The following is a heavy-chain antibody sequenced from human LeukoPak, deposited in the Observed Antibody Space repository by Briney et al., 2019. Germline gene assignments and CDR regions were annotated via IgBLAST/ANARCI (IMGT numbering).Heavy chain of an antibody. CDR3: ARISSYYDIRY. D-gene: IGHD3-9*01. J-gene: IGHJ4*02. V-gene: IGHV3-53*01. CDR2: IYSGGST. Sequence: PGGSLRLSCAASGFTVSSNYMSWVRQAPGKGLEWVSVIYSGGSTYYADSVKGRFTISRDNSKNTLYLQMNSLRAEDTAVYYCARISSYYDIRYWGQGTLVTVSS. CDR1: GFTVSSNY.